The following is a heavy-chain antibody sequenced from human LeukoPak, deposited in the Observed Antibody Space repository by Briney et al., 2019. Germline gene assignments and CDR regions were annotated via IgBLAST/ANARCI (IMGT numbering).Heavy chain of an antibody. CDR1: GFTFSNAW. CDR2: IKSKTDGGTT. Sequence: GGSLRLSCAASGFTFSNAWMSWVRQAPGKGLEWVGRIKSKTDGGTTDYAAPVKGRFTISRDDSKNTLYLQMNSLKTEDTAVYCCTTDRGSGSGFPPTNYFDYWGQGTLVTVSS. V-gene: IGHV3-15*01. CDR3: TTDRGSGSGFPPTNYFDY. J-gene: IGHJ4*02. D-gene: IGHD6-19*01.